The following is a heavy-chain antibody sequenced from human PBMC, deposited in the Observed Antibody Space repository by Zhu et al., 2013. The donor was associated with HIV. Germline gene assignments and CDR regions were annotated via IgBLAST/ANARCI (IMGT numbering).Heavy chain of an antibody. V-gene: IGHV1-69*06. Sequence: QVQLVQSGAEVKKPGSSVKVSCKASGGTFSSYAISWVRQAPGQGLEWMGGIIPIFGTANYAQKFQGRVTITADKSTSTAYMELSSLRSEDTAVYYCAGSVRFLEWLEHPVYYYYYGMDVWGQGTTVTVSS. CDR3: AGSVRFLEWLEHPVYYYYYGMDV. D-gene: IGHD3-3*01. CDR1: GGTFSSYA. J-gene: IGHJ6*02. CDR2: IIPIFGTA.